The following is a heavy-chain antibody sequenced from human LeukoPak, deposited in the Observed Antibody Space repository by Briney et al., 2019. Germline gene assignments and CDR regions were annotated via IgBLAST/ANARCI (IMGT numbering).Heavy chain of an antibody. CDR3: ARTYGDYDDAFDV. CDR1: GGSISSSTYY. D-gene: IGHD4-17*01. CDR2: IYYSGST. Sequence: SETLSLTCTVSGGSISSSTYYWGWIRQPPGKGLEWIGSIYYSGSTYNNPSLKSRVTIFVDTSKTQFSLELSSVTATDTAVYYCARTYGDYDDAFDVWGQGTMVTVSS. J-gene: IGHJ3*01. V-gene: IGHV4-39*01.